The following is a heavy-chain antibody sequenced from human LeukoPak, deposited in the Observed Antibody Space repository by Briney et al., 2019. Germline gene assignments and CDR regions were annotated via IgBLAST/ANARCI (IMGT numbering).Heavy chain of an antibody. CDR1: GFTFNSYG. CDR3: ARHLTRLLRGGAFDI. Sequence: GRSQRLSCAASGFTFNSYGIHWVRQAPGKGLEWVAVIWYDGNNKYYADSVKGRFTISRDSSKNTMYLQMNSLRAEDTAVYYCARHLTRLLRGGAFDIWGQGTMVTVSS. J-gene: IGHJ3*02. D-gene: IGHD1-14*01. CDR2: IWYDGNNK. V-gene: IGHV3-33*01.